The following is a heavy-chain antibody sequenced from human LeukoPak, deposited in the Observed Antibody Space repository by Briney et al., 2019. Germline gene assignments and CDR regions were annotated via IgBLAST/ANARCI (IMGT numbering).Heavy chain of an antibody. CDR2: IYYSGST. Sequence: SETLSLTCTVSGGSISSYYWGWIRQPPGKGLEWIGSIYYSGSTYYNPSLKSRVTISVDTSKNQFSPKLSSVTAADTAVYYCAREGTGTLDYWGQGTLVTVSS. J-gene: IGHJ4*02. CDR3: AREGTGTLDY. CDR1: GGSISSYY. V-gene: IGHV4-39*07. D-gene: IGHD1/OR15-1a*01.